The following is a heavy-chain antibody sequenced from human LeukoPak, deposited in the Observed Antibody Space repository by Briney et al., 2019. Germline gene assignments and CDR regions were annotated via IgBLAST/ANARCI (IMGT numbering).Heavy chain of an antibody. Sequence: GGSLRLSCAASGFTFSSYAMHWVRQAPGKGLEWVAVISYDGSNKYYADFVKGRFTISRDNSKNTLYLQMNSLRAEDTAVYYCARPYSSSYGFDYWGQGTLVTVSS. D-gene: IGHD6-6*01. V-gene: IGHV3-30-3*01. J-gene: IGHJ4*02. CDR1: GFTFSSYA. CDR2: ISYDGSNK. CDR3: ARPYSSSYGFDY.